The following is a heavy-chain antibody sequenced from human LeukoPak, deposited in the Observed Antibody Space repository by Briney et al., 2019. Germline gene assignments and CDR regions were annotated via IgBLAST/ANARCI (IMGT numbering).Heavy chain of an antibody. CDR3: AKDFYGDYLYGMDV. J-gene: IGHJ6*02. CDR2: ISYDGSNK. D-gene: IGHD4-17*01. CDR1: GFTFSSYG. Sequence: GGSLRLSCVASGFTFSSYGMHWVRQAPGKGLEWVAVISYDGSNKYYADSVKGRFIISRDNSKNTLYLQMNSLRAEDTAVYYCAKDFYGDYLYGMDVWGQGTTVTVSS. V-gene: IGHV3-30*18.